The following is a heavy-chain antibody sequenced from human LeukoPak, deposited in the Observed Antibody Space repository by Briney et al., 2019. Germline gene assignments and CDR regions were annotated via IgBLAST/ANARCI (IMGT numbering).Heavy chain of an antibody. Sequence: PSETLSLTCSVSGDSITSGTYYWSWIRQPAGKGLEYIGRIRASGSTDYNPSLKSRLTILVDTSKNQFSLKLTSVTAADTAVYYCARVLAYWCFDLWGRVTLATVS. CDR3: ARVLAYWCFDL. V-gene: IGHV4-61*02. CDR1: GDSITSGTYY. J-gene: IGHJ2*01. CDR2: IRASGST.